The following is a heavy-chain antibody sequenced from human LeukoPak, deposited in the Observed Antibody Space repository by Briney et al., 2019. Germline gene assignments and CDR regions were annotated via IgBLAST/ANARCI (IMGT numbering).Heavy chain of an antibody. D-gene: IGHD6-19*01. V-gene: IGHV3-30*03. CDR1: GFTFSSYG. CDR3: ARDLDKYSSGWYGYFDY. Sequence: GGSLRLSCAASGFTFSSYGMHWVRQAPGKGLEWVAVRSDDGSNKYYADSVKGRFTISRDNSKNTLYLQMNSLRAEDTAVYYCARDLDKYSSGWYGYFDYWGQGTLVTVSS. J-gene: IGHJ4*02. CDR2: RSDDGSNK.